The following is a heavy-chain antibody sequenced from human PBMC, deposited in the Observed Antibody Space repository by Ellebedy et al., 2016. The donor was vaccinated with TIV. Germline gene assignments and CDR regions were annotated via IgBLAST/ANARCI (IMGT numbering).Heavy chain of an antibody. CDR2: IPASGTGI. J-gene: IGHJ6*02. D-gene: IGHD1-1*01. V-gene: IGHV3-48*03. CDR3: GRAREPGPFAYYYYGMDV. CDR1: GFTFRNYA. Sequence: PGGSLRLSCAASGFTFRNYAMTWVRQAPGKGLEWISYIPASGTGIYYADSVKGRFTVARDNANKSLHLQMNNLRGDDTAVYYCGRAREPGPFAYYYYGMDVWGQGTTVTVSS.